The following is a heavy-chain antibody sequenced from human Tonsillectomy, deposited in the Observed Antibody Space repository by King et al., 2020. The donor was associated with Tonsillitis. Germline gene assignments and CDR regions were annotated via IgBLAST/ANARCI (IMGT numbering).Heavy chain of an antibody. D-gene: IGHD1-1*01. V-gene: IGHV1-69*01. CDR3: ASRSNSGAFGLDV. J-gene: IGHJ6*02. Sequence: VQLVESGAEVKKSGSSVKVSCKASGDSFDNYPFVWVRQAPGQGLEWLGGFIPLPPSAITAQKFQGRVTITADEYTSTGYMELSSLRSEDTGVYYCASRSNSGAFGLDVWGQGTTVIVSS. CDR1: GDSFDNYP. CDR2: FIPLPPSA.